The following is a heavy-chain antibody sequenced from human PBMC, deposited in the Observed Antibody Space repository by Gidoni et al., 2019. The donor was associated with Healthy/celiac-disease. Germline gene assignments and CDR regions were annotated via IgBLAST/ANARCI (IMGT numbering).Heavy chain of an antibody. J-gene: IGHJ6*02. Sequence: QVQLVESGGGLVKPGGSLRLSCAASGFTFSDYYMSWIRQAPGKGLEWVSYISSSGSTIYYADSVKGRFTISRDNAKNSLYLQMNSLRAEDTAVYYCARDSNYYDSSGYRWNYYYGMDVWGQGTTVTVSS. CDR1: GFTFSDYY. CDR3: ARDSNYYDSSGYRWNYYYGMDV. CDR2: ISSSGSTI. D-gene: IGHD3-22*01. V-gene: IGHV3-11*01.